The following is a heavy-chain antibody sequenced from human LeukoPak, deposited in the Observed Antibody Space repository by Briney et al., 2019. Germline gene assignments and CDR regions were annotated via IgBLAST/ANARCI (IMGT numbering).Heavy chain of an antibody. V-gene: IGHV4-39*01. CDR1: GGSISSSSYY. Sequence: SSETLSLTCTVSGGSISSSSYYWGWIRQPPGKGLEWIGSIYYSGSTYYNPSLKSRVTISVDTSKNQFSLKLSSVTAADTAVYYCARAGVKRIFTYLRYYYYMDVWGKGTTVTVSS. J-gene: IGHJ6*03. CDR2: IYYSGST. CDR3: ARAGVKRIFTYLRYYYYMDV. D-gene: IGHD3-3*01.